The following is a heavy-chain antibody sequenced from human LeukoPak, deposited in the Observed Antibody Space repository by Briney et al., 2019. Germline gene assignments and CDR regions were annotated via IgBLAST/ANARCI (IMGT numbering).Heavy chain of an antibody. CDR1: GFTFSSYA. V-gene: IGHV3-23*01. CDR3: AKDQEQWLVRASDY. CDR2: ISNSGGST. D-gene: IGHD6-19*01. J-gene: IGHJ4*02. Sequence: GGSLRLSCAASGFTFSSYAMSWVRQAPGKGLEWVSGISNSGGSTYYADSVKGRFTISRDNSKNTLYLQMNGLRAEDTAVYYCAKDQEQWLVRASDYWGQGTLVTVSS.